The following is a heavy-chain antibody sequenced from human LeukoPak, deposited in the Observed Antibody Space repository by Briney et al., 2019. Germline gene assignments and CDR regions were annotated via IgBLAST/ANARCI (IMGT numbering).Heavy chain of an antibody. J-gene: IGHJ4*02. D-gene: IGHD1-7*01. CDR2: IWYDGSNK. Sequence: GRSLRLSCAASGFTFSSYGMHWVRQAPGKGLEWVAVIWYDGSNKYYADSVKGRFTISRDNSKNTLYLQMNSLRAEDTAVYYCAKDPWNYPRYYFDYWGQGTLVTVSS. CDR3: AKDPWNYPRYYFDY. CDR1: GFTFSSYG. V-gene: IGHV3-33*06.